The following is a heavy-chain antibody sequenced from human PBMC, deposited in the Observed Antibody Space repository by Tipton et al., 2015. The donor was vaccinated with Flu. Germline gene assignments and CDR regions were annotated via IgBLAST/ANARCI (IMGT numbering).Heavy chain of an antibody. J-gene: IGHJ5*02. CDR2: VFYTGST. CDR3: ARIQGGYYGSESYDT. D-gene: IGHD3-10*01. V-gene: IGHV4-59*01. CDR1: GGSISSYY. Sequence: LRLSCSVSGGSISSYYWSWIRQPPGKGLEWIGYVFYTGSTDYNPSLKSRVTISVDTSKNQLSLELISVTAADTAVYYCARIQGGYYGSESYDTWGQGMLVTVSS.